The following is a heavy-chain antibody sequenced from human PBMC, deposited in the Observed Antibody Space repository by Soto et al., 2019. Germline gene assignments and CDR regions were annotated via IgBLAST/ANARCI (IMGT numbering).Heavy chain of an antibody. Sequence: PGGSLRLSCAASGFTFSSYAMSWVRQAPGKGLEWVSAISGSGGSTYYADSVKGRFTISRDNSKNTLYLQMNSLRAEDTAVYYCAKDDRRITIFGVVIRGRFYMDVWGQGTTVTVSS. CDR3: AKDDRRITIFGVVIRGRFYMDV. CDR2: ISGSGGST. J-gene: IGHJ6*02. D-gene: IGHD3-3*01. CDR1: GFTFSSYA. V-gene: IGHV3-23*01.